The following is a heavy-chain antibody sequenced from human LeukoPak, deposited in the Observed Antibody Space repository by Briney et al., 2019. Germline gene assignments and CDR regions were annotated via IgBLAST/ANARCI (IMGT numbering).Heavy chain of an antibody. Sequence: SVKVSCKASGGTFSSYAISWVRQAPGQGLEWMGEIILIFGTANYAQKFQGRVTITTDESTSTAYMDLSRPRSKDTAVYYCARGLGLGELSSPGYWGQGTLVTVSS. CDR3: ARGLGLGELSSPGY. V-gene: IGHV1-69*05. D-gene: IGHD3-16*02. CDR1: GGTFSSYA. J-gene: IGHJ4*02. CDR2: IILIFGTA.